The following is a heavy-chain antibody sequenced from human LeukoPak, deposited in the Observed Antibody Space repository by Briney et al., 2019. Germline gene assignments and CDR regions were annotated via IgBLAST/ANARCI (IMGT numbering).Heavy chain of an antibody. Sequence: GGSLRLSCAASGFTFDDYAMHWVRQAPGKGLEWVSGISWNSGSIGYADSVKGRLTISRDNAKNSLNLQMNSLRDEDTALYYCAKDRGEYYGSGSYKKRNYYYYGMDVWGQGTTVTVSS. CDR1: GFTFDDYA. J-gene: IGHJ6*02. D-gene: IGHD3-10*01. CDR2: ISWNSGSI. CDR3: AKDRGEYYGSGSYKKRNYYYYGMDV. V-gene: IGHV3-9*01.